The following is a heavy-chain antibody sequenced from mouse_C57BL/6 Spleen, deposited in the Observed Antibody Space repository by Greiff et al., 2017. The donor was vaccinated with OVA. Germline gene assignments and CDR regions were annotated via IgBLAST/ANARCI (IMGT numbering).Heavy chain of an antibody. CDR3: ASAYDYDGRAYAMDY. Sequence: VQLQQSGPGLVAPSQSLSITCTVSGFSLTSYAISWVRQPPGKGLEWLGVIWTGGGTNYNSALKSRLSISKDNSKIQVFLKMHSLQTDDTARYYCASAYDYDGRAYAMDYWGQGTSVTVSS. V-gene: IGHV2-9-1*01. CDR1: GFSLTSYA. D-gene: IGHD2-4*01. CDR2: IWTGGGT. J-gene: IGHJ4*01.